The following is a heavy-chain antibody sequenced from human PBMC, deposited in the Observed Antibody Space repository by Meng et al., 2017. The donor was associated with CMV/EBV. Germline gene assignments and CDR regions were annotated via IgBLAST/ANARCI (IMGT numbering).Heavy chain of an antibody. CDR1: GGTFSSYA. D-gene: IGHD2-2*02. V-gene: IGHV1-69*05. Sequence: SVKVSCKASGGTFSSYAISWVRQAPGQGLEWMGGIIPVFGTANYAQKFQGRVTITTDESTSTAYMELSSLRSEDTAVYYCVRSYCSSTSCYIPPEYFQHWGQGTLVTVSS. J-gene: IGHJ1*01. CDR3: VRSYCSSTSCYIPPEYFQH. CDR2: IIPVFGTA.